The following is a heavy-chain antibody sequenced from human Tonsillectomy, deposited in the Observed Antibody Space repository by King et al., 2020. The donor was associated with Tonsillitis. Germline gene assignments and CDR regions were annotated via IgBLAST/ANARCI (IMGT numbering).Heavy chain of an antibody. CDR3: ARDAPGYYDFWSGYYFFDY. D-gene: IGHD3-3*01. J-gene: IGHJ4*02. CDR2: IYTSGST. CDR1: GGSISSGSYY. Sequence: LQLQESGPGLVKPSQTLSLTCTVSGGSISSGSYYWRWIRQPAGKGLEWIGRIYTSGSTNYNPSLKSRVTMSVDTSKNQFSLKLSSVTAADTAVYYCARDAPGYYDFWSGYYFFDYWGQGTLVTVSS. V-gene: IGHV4-61*02.